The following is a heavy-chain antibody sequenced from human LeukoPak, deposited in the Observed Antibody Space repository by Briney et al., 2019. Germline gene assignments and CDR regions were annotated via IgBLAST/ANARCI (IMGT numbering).Heavy chain of an antibody. V-gene: IGHV3-30*02. CDR2: IRYDGSNK. J-gene: IGHJ4*02. CDR1: GFTFSSYG. CDR3: AKDDGYYDSSGLRPFDY. Sequence: PGGSLRLSCAASGFTFSSYGMHWVRQAPGKGLEWVAFIRYDGSNKYYADSVKGRFTISRDNSKNTQYLQMNSLRAEDTAVYYCAKDDGYYDSSGLRPFDYWGQGTLVTVSS. D-gene: IGHD3-22*01.